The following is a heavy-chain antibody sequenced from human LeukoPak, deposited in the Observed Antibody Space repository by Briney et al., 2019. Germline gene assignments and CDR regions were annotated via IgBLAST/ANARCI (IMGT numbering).Heavy chain of an antibody. CDR1: GGSISSNY. CDR3: AGLRAIYYYYGMDV. V-gene: IGHV4-59*12. Sequence: SETLSLTCNVSGGSISSNYWNWIRQPPGKGLEWIGYINYSGRTNYNPSLKSRVTISVDTSKNQFSLKLSSVTAADTAVYYCAGLRAIYYYYGMDVWGQGTTVTVSS. CDR2: INYSGRT. D-gene: IGHD6-19*01. J-gene: IGHJ6*02.